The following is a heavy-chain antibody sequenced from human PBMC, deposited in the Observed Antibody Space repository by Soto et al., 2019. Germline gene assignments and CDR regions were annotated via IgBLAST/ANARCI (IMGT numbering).Heavy chain of an antibody. J-gene: IGHJ6*02. CDR2: ISSSSSYI. D-gene: IGHD5-12*01. CDR3: AKASGQYSGYDYLGLALGYGMDV. V-gene: IGHV3-21*01. CDR1: GFTFSSYS. Sequence: GGSLRLSCAASGFTFSSYSMNWVRQAPGKGLEWVSSISSSSSYIYYADSVKGRFTISRDNAKNSLYLQMNSLRAEDTAVYYCAKASGQYSGYDYLGLALGYGMDVWGQGTTVTVSS.